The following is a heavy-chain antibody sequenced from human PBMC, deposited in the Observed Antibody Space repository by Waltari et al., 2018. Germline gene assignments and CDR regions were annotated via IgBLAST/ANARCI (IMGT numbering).Heavy chain of an antibody. J-gene: IGHJ3*02. CDR2: ISSSSYI. V-gene: IGHV3-21*01. CDR1: GFTFSSYS. D-gene: IGHD2-15*01. Sequence: EVQLVESGGGLVKPGGSLRLSCAASGFTFSSYSMNWVRQAPGKGLEWVSSISSSSYIYYADSVKGRFTISRDNAKNSLYLQMNSLRAEDTAVYYCARDGLVAATHDAFDIWGQGTMVTVSS. CDR3: ARDGLVAATHDAFDI.